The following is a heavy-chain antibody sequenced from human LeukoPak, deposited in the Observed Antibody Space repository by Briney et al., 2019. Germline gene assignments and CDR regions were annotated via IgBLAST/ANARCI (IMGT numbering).Heavy chain of an antibody. J-gene: IGHJ4*02. Sequence: PSETLSLTCTVSGGSISSSSYYWGWIRQPPGKGLEWIGSINYSGSTYYNPSLKSRVTISVDTSKNQFSLKLSSVTAADTAVYYCARTRYYYNSRSYGAPYYFDYWGQGTLVTVSS. V-gene: IGHV4-39*01. CDR1: GGSISSSSYY. CDR3: ARTRYYYNSRSYGAPYYFDY. CDR2: INYSGST. D-gene: IGHD3-10*01.